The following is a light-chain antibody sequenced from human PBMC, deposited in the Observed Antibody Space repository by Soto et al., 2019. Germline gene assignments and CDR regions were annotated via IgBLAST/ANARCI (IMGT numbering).Light chain of an antibody. CDR3: SSYTSSSTYVV. CDR2: DVS. J-gene: IGLJ2*01. CDR1: SSDVGGYNY. V-gene: IGLV2-14*01. Sequence: QSALTQPAFVSGSPGQSITISCTGTSSDVGGYNYVSWYQQHPGKAPKLMIYDVSNRPSGVSNRFSGSKSGNTASLTISGLQAEDEADYYCSSYTSSSTYVVFGGGTKPTVL.